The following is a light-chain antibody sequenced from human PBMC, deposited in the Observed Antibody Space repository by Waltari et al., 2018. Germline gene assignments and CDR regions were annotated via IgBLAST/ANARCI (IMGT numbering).Light chain of an antibody. CDR2: GAS. V-gene: IGKV3-15*01. J-gene: IGKJ2*01. Sequence: EIVMTQSPATLSLSPGERATLSCRASQSVSTNLAWYQQKPGQAPRLLIYGASTRATGIPARFSDSGSGTEFTLTISSLQSEDFAVYYCQQYNDWSFGQGTKLEIK. CDR1: QSVSTN. CDR3: QQYNDWS.